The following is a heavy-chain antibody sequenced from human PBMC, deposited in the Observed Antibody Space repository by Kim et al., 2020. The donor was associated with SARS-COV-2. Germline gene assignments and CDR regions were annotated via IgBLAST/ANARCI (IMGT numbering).Heavy chain of an antibody. V-gene: IGHV3-13*01. CDR3: ARGYSSSWYWAFDI. CDR2: IGTAGDT. CDR1: GFTFSSYD. D-gene: IGHD6-13*01. J-gene: IGHJ3*02. Sequence: GGSLRLSCAASGFTFSSYDMHWVRQATGKGLEWVSAIGTAGDTYYTGSVKGRFTISRENAKNYLYLQMKSLRAGDTAVYYCARGYSSSWYWAFDIWGQG.